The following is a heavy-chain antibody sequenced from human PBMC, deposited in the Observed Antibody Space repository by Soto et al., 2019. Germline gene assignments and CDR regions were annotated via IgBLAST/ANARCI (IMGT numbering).Heavy chain of an antibody. CDR3: ASRDPGTSVDY. CDR1: GGSFTSNNW. J-gene: IGHJ4*02. V-gene: IGHV4-4*02. Sequence: SETLSLTCAVSGGSFTSNNWWTWVRQPPGQGLEWIGEIYRTGSTNYNPSLKSRVTISLDKSENQFSLKVTSLTAADTAVYYCASRDPGTSVDYWGQGTLVTVSA. D-gene: IGHD1-7*01. CDR2: IYRTGST.